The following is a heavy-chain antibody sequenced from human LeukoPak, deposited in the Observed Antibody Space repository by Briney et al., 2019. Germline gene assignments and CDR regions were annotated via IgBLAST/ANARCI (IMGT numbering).Heavy chain of an antibody. CDR3: ARARIVVVVAAIRGPYYYYGMDV. Sequence: ASVKVSCKVSGHTSTTYAIHWVRQAPGQGLEWMGWINAGNGNIKYSQKFQGRVTITGDTSASTAYMELSSLRSEDTAVYYCARARIVVVVAAIRGPYYYYGMDVWGQGTTVTVSS. J-gene: IGHJ6*02. V-gene: IGHV1-3*01. CDR1: GHTSTTYA. D-gene: IGHD2-15*01. CDR2: INAGNGNI.